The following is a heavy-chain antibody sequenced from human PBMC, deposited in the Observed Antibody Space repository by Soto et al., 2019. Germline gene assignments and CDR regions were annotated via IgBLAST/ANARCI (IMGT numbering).Heavy chain of an antibody. CDR3: AKDEYSYGSGAFDI. D-gene: IGHD5-18*01. J-gene: IGHJ3*02. V-gene: IGHV3-30*18. Sequence: GGSLRLSCAASGFTFSSYGMHWVRQAPGKGLEWVAVISYDGSNKYYADSVKGRFTISRDNSKNTLYLQMNSLRAEDTAVYYCAKDEYSYGSGAFDIWGQGTMVTVSS. CDR2: ISYDGSNK. CDR1: GFTFSSYG.